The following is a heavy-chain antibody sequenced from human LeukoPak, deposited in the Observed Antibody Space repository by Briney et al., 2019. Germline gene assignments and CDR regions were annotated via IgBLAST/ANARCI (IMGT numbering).Heavy chain of an antibody. Sequence: SETLSLTCTVSGGSISSYYWSWIRQPPGKGLEWIGEINHSGSTNYNPSLKSRVTISVDTSKNQFSLKLSSVTAADTAVYYCARGQPMTTVTILYNWFDPWGQGTLVTVSS. CDR3: ARGQPMTTVTILYNWFDP. CDR1: GGSISSYY. V-gene: IGHV4-34*01. CDR2: INHSGST. D-gene: IGHD4-17*01. J-gene: IGHJ5*02.